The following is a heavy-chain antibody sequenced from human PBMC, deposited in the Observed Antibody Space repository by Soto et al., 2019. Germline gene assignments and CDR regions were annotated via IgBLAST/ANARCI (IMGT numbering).Heavy chain of an antibody. J-gene: IGHJ6*02. V-gene: IGHV3-23*01. Sequence: EVQLLESGGGLVQPGGSLRLSCAASGFTFSSYAMSWVRQAPGKGLEWVSAISGSGGSTYYADFVKGRFTSSRDNSKNTLYLQMNSLRAEDTAVYYCAKGLGYCSGGSCYYYGMDVWGQGTTVTVSS. CDR3: AKGLGYCSGGSCYYYGMDV. CDR2: ISGSGGST. D-gene: IGHD2-15*01. CDR1: GFTFSSYA.